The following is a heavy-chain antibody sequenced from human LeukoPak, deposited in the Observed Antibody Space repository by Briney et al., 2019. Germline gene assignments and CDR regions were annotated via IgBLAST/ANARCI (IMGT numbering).Heavy chain of an antibody. J-gene: IGHJ4*02. V-gene: IGHV4-39*01. CDR3: AKGGRQQLAKYYFDY. CDR1: GGSISSSSYY. CDR2: IYYSGST. D-gene: IGHD6-13*01. Sequence: SETLSLTCTVSGGSISSSSYYWGWIRQPPGKGLEWIGSIYYSGSTYYNPSLKSRVTISVDTSKNQFSLKLSSVTAADTAVYYCAKGGRQQLAKYYFDYWGQGTLVTVSS.